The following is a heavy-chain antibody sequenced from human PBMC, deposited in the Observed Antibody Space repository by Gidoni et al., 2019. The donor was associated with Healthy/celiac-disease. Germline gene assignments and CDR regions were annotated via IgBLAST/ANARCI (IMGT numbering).Heavy chain of an antibody. CDR2: ISSSSSYI. CDR1: GFTFSSYS. Sequence: EVQLVEPGGRLVKPGWSLRLFCAASGFTFSSYSMNWVRQAPGKGLEWVSSISSSSSYIYYADAVKGRFTISRDNAKNSLYLQMNSLRAEDTAVYYCARDNWLLLSLPYAFDIWGQGTMVTVSS. J-gene: IGHJ3*02. CDR3: ARDNWLLLSLPYAFDI. D-gene: IGHD3-22*01. V-gene: IGHV3-21*01.